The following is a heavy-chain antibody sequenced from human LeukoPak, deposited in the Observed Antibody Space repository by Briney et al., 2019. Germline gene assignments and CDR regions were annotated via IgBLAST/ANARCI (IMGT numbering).Heavy chain of an antibody. V-gene: IGHV4-39*01. CDR2: IYDSGST. CDR3: ARRLTQYNCFDP. Sequence: SETLSFTCTVSGGSIRSSYYYWGWIRQPPGKGLEWIGSIYDSGSTYYNPSLKSRVTISVDTSKNQFSLHLNSVTPEDTAVYYCARRLTQYNCFDPWGQGILVTVSS. J-gene: IGHJ5*02. D-gene: IGHD2-21*02. CDR1: GGSIRSSYYY.